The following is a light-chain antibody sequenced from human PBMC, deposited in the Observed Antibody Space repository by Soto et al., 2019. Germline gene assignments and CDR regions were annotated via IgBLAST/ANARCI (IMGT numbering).Light chain of an antibody. CDR2: EAS. Sequence: QSVLTQHASVSGSPGQSITISCTGTSSDVGGYNYVSWYQQHPGKAPKLMIYEASNRPSGVSNRFSGSKSGNTASLTISGLQAEDEADYYCSSYTSSSTQVFGTGTKVTVL. CDR1: SSDVGGYNY. J-gene: IGLJ1*01. V-gene: IGLV2-14*01. CDR3: SSYTSSSTQV.